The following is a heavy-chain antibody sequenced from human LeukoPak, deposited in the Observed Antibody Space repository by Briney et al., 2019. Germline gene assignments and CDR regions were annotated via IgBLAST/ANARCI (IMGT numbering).Heavy chain of an antibody. J-gene: IGHJ4*02. CDR1: GGSIGNYH. CDR2: IHSSGST. D-gene: IGHD6-19*01. Sequence: SETLSLTCTVSGGSIGNYHWSWIRQPAGKGLEWIAQIHSSGSTNYNPPLKSRVSISIDTTEDQVSLTIRSVTAADTAFHYCARRDINSGWSFDDWGRGILVTVSS. V-gene: IGHV4-4*07. CDR3: ARRDINSGWSFDD.